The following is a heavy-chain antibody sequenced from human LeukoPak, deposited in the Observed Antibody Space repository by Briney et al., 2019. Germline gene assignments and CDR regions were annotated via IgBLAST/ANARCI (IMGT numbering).Heavy chain of an antibody. J-gene: IGHJ5*01. CDR3: GRGRYVASVDS. D-gene: IGHD3-16*01. V-gene: IGHV3-74*01. Sequence: GGSLRLSCATSGFTFSGYWMHWVRQGPGKGLVWVSHVNGDGSNTGYAESVKGRFTISRDNAKNTLYLQMNSLTVEDTAVYYCGRGRYVASVDSWGQGTPVTVSS. CDR1: GFTFSGYW. CDR2: VNGDGSNT.